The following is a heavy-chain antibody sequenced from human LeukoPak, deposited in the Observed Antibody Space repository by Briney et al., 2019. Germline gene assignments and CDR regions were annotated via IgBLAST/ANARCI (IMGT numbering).Heavy chain of an antibody. Sequence: SETLSLTCTVSGGSISSSSYYWGWIRPPPGKGLECSGSIYYSGSTYYNPSLKSRVTISVDTSKNQFSLKLSSVTAADTAVYYCVTTIFGVVISFDYWGQGTLVTVSS. CDR1: GGSISSSSYY. V-gene: IGHV4-39*01. J-gene: IGHJ4*02. CDR3: VTTIFGVVISFDY. D-gene: IGHD3-3*01. CDR2: IYYSGST.